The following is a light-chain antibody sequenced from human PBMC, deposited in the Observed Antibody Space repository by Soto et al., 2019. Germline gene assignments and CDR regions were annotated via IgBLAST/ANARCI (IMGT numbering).Light chain of an antibody. CDR1: QSISIY. Sequence: DIRLTQSPSSLSASVGDSLTITCRTSQSISIYLNWYQQKPGKAPKVLIFGASNLQSGVPSRFSGSGSGTDFTLTITSLQPEDFATYYCQQSFTTPRTFGQGTKVDIK. CDR3: QQSFTTPRT. J-gene: IGKJ1*01. CDR2: GAS. V-gene: IGKV1-39*01.